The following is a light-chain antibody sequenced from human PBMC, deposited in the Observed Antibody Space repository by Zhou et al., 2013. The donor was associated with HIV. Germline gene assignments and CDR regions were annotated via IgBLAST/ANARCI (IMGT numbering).Light chain of an antibody. CDR2: SAS. Sequence: DIQMTQFPSSLSASVGDRVTITCQASQNIRNNLNWYQHKPGKPPQLLIYSASTLQSGVPPRFSGRASGTDFTLTISSLQPEDFATYSCQQSYSTPLCSFGQGTKLEIK. J-gene: IGKJ2*04. CDR1: QNIRNN. V-gene: IGKV1-39*01. CDR3: QQSYSTPLCS.